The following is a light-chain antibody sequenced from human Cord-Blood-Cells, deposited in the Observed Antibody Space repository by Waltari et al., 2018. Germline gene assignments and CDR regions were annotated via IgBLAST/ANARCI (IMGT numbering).Light chain of an antibody. CDR2: DAA. J-gene: IGKJ4*01. CDR3: QLYDNLPLT. V-gene: IGKV1-33*01. Sequence: DIQLTQSPSSLYASLAARVTLTCQAGQDISNYLKWYPQKPGKAPTLLLYDAATLETGVPSRFSGRGSGTDVTFTISSLQPEDIATYYCQLYDNLPLTFGGGTKVEIK. CDR1: QDISNY.